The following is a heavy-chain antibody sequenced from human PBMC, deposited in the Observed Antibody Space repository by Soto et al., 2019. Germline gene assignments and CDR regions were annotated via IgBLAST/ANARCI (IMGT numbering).Heavy chain of an antibody. CDR1: GFSFGSYA. V-gene: IGHV3-23*01. D-gene: IGHD2-8*02. CDR2: ISVSDGKT. Sequence: GGSLSFSYAASGFSFGSYALSWVRQAPGKGLEWVSTISVSDGKTFYADSVKGRFSISRDTSQNTLYLQMNSQRADDTAIYYCARWSNLDYWGQGTLVTVSS. CDR3: ARWSNLDY. J-gene: IGHJ4*02.